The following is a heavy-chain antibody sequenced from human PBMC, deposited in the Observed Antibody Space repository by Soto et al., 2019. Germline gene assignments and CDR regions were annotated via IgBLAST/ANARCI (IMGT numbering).Heavy chain of an antibody. V-gene: IGHV3-30*18. Sequence: GGSLRLSCAASGFTFRSFGMHWVRQAPGKGLEWVALISYDGSDEYYADSVKGRFTVSRDNSKNTLYLQMNSLQVEDTAIYYCAKHLEVTPSDGMDVWGQVTQGTVSS. CDR2: ISYDGSDE. CDR3: AKHLEVTPSDGMDV. CDR1: GFTFRSFG. J-gene: IGHJ6*02. D-gene: IGHD3-10*01.